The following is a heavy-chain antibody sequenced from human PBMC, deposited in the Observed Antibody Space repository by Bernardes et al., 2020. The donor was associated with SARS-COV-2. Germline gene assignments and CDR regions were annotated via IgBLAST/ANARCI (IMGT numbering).Heavy chain of an antibody. Sequence: GGSLRLSCAASGFTFSSYGMHWVRQAPGKGLEWVSLSNGDGGAAYYGASVKGRFTLSRDKSKNSLSLQMNSLTAEDSALYYCAKASVVTPYYFDYWGQGTLVIVSS. V-gene: IGHV3-43*02. D-gene: IGHD3-22*01. CDR2: SNGDGGAA. J-gene: IGHJ4*02. CDR3: AKASVVTPYYFDY. CDR1: GFTFSSYG.